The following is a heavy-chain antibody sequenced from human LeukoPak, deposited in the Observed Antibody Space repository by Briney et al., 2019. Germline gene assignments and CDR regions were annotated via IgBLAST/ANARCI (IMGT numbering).Heavy chain of an antibody. CDR2: IASDGSHT. CDR1: GFIFSTYF. D-gene: IGHD3-10*01. Sequence: GGSLRLSCAASGFIFSTYFMHWVRQAPGKGLEWVAVIASDGSHTFYVESVKGRFTISRDNSKNTLYLQMNSLRAEDTAVYFCARERQDTIVHSGAFDIWGQGTMVTVSS. J-gene: IGHJ3*02. V-gene: IGHV3-30-3*01. CDR3: ARERQDTIVHSGAFDI.